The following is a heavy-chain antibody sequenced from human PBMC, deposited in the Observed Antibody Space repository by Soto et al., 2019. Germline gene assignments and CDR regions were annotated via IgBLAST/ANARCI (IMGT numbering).Heavy chain of an antibody. Sequence: ASVKVSCKASGYTFTSYGISWVRQAPGQGLEWMGWISAYNGNTNYAQKLQGRVTMTTDTSTSIAYMELRSLRSDDTAVYYCASIVVVPAAMTHAFDIWGQGTMVTVSS. D-gene: IGHD2-2*01. CDR2: ISAYNGNT. CDR1: GYTFTSYG. J-gene: IGHJ3*02. CDR3: ASIVVVPAAMTHAFDI. V-gene: IGHV1-18*01.